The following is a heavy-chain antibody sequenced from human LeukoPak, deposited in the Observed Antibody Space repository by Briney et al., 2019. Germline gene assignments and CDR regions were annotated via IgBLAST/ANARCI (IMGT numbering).Heavy chain of an antibody. D-gene: IGHD6-13*01. CDR1: GFTFSSYS. CDR3: ARDPGSSWYNGAYCYYGMDV. J-gene: IGHJ6*02. V-gene: IGHV3-21*01. Sequence: GGSLRLSCAASGFTFSSYSMNWVRQAPGKGLEWVSSISSSSSYIYYADSVKGRFTISRDNAKNSLYLQMNSLRAEDTAVYYCARDPGSSWYNGAYCYYGMDVWGQGTTVTVSS. CDR2: ISSSSSYI.